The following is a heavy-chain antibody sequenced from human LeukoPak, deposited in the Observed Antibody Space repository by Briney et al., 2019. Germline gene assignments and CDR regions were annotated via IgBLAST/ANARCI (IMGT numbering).Heavy chain of an antibody. D-gene: IGHD5-18*01. V-gene: IGHV3-74*01. CDR1: GFTFSSYW. J-gene: IGHJ4*02. CDR3: ATGGYTYTH. CDR2: INSDGSST. Sequence: PGGSLRLSCAASGFTFSSYWMSWVRQAPGKGLVWISRINSDGSSTTYADSVKGRFTISRDNAKNSLYLQMNSLRAEDTAVYFCATGGYTYTHWGQGTLVTVSS.